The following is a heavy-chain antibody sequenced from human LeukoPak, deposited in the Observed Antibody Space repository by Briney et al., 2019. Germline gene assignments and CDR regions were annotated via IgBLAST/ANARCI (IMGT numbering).Heavy chain of an antibody. CDR3: ARSTMVAFDI. Sequence: SETLSLTCTVSGGSLSSYYWSWIRQPPGKGLEWIGYIYYSGSTNYNPSLKSRVTISVDTSKNQFSLKLSSVTAADTAVYYCARSTMVAFDIWGQGTMVTVSS. CDR1: GGSLSSYY. V-gene: IGHV4-59*01. D-gene: IGHD3-10*01. J-gene: IGHJ3*02. CDR2: IYYSGST.